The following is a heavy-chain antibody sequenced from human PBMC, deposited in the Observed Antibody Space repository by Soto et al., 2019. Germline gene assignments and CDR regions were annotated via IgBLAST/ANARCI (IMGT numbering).Heavy chain of an antibody. Sequence: TLSLTCTVSGGSISSGGYYWSWIRQHPGKGLEWIGYIYYSGSTYYNPSLKSRVTISVDTSKNQFSLKLSSVTAADMAVYYCARESVRGADDAFDIWGQGTMVTVSS. D-gene: IGHD3-10*01. CDR3: ARESVRGADDAFDI. J-gene: IGHJ3*02. CDR2: IYYSGST. CDR1: GGSISSGGYY. V-gene: IGHV4-31*03.